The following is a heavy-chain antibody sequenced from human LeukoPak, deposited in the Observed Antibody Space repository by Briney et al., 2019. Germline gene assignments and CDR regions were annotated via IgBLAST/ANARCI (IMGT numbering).Heavy chain of an antibody. CDR2: ISSGGST. J-gene: IGHJ6*02. V-gene: IGHV3-66*02. CDR1: GFTVSSNY. D-gene: IGHD3-22*01. Sequence: PGWSLRLSCAASGFTVSSNYMRWVRQAPGKGLEWVAVISSGGSTNYADAVKGRFTISVDDSNNTSYLKMNSLRAEDTAVYYCARDSPYYYDSGVYQSYYYGMDVWGQGTTVTVSS. CDR3: ARDSPYYYDSGVYQSYYYGMDV.